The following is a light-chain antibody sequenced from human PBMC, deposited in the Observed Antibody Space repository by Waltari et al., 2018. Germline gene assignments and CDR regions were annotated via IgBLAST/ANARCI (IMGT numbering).Light chain of an antibody. Sequence: SSELTQDPAVSVALGQTVRITCQGDSLRSYYASWYQQKPGQAPVLVIYGKNNRTSAIPDRFSGSSSGNTASLTITGAQAEDEADYYCNSRDSSGNIWVFGGGTKLTVL. CDR3: NSRDSSGNIWV. CDR1: SLRSYY. CDR2: GKN. J-gene: IGLJ2*01. V-gene: IGLV3-19*01.